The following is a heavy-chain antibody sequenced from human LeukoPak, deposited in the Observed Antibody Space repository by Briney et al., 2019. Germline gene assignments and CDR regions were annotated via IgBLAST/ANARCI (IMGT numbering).Heavy chain of an antibody. CDR3: ARDHSSSWYGTNWFDP. Sequence: GGSLRLSCAASGFTFDDYGMSWVRQAPGKGLEWVSGINWNGGSTGYADSVKGRFTISRDNAKNSLYLRMSSLRAVDTALYYCARDHSSSWYGTNWFDPWGQGTLVTVSS. J-gene: IGHJ5*02. CDR1: GFTFDDYG. CDR2: INWNGGST. D-gene: IGHD6-13*01. V-gene: IGHV3-20*04.